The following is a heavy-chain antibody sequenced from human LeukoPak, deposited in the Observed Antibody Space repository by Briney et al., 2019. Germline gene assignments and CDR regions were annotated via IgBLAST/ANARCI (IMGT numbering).Heavy chain of an antibody. V-gene: IGHV4-34*01. Sequence: LETLSLTCAVYGGSFSGYYWSWIRQPPGKGLEWIGEINHSGSTNYNPSLKSRVTISVDTSKKQFSLKLSSVTAADTAVYYCVTYYFDSSGPKKNYWGQGTLVTVSS. J-gene: IGHJ4*02. CDR3: VTYYFDSSGPKKNY. CDR2: INHSGST. D-gene: IGHD3-22*01. CDR1: GGSFSGYY.